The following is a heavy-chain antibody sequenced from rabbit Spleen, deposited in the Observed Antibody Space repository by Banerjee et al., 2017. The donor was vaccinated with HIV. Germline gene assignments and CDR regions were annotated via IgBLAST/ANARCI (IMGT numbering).Heavy chain of an antibody. V-gene: IGHV1S45*01. D-gene: IGHD3-1*01. CDR1: GFSFGDRDV. J-gene: IGHJ4*01. CDR3: ERATFGPIFYFNL. Sequence: QEQLVESGGGLVQPEGSLTLTCTASGFSFGDRDVMCWVRQAPGKGLEWIACIYAGSSGSTDYATWAKGRFTISKTSSTTVPLQMTSLTAADTATYFCERATFGPIFYFNLWGQGTLVTVS. CDR2: IYAGSSGST.